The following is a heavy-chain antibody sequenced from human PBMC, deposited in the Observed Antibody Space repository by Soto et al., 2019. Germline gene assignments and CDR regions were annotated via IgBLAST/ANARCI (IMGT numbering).Heavy chain of an antibody. Sequence: PGGSLGLSCAASGFTFSSEWMYWVRQAPGKGLVWVSRINSDGSSTFYADSVKGRFTISRENAKNTLYLQIISLRAEDTAVYYCSKWFDSWGQGTLVTVS. V-gene: IGHV3-74*01. CDR2: INSDGSST. J-gene: IGHJ5*01. CDR3: SKWFDS. CDR1: GFTFSSEW.